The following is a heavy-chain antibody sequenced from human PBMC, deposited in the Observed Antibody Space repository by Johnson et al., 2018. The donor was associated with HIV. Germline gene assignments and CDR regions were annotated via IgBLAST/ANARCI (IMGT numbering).Heavy chain of an antibody. D-gene: IGHD3-22*01. CDR1: GFTFNMYG. Sequence: QVQLVESGGGVVQPGRSLRLSCAASGFTFNMYGMHWVRQAPGKGLEWVAFIQFDGRNKYYGDSVKGRFTISRDNSKNTLYLQMGSLRAEDMAVYYCARDLYDSSVGAFDIWGQGTMVTVSS. CDR3: ARDLYDSSVGAFDI. V-gene: IGHV3-30*02. J-gene: IGHJ3*02. CDR2: IQFDGRNK.